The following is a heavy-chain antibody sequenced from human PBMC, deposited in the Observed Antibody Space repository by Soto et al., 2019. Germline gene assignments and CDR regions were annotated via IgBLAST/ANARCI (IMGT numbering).Heavy chain of an antibody. CDR1: GVTFRSYG. V-gene: IGHV3-23*01. CDR3: AKVRRMEPDAFDI. CDR2: ISGSGGST. J-gene: IGHJ3*02. Sequence: GGSQRLSCAASGVTFRSYGMSWVRQAPGKGLEWVSAISGSGGSTYYADSVKGRFTISRDNSKNTLYLQMNSLRAEDTAVYYCAKVRRMEPDAFDIWGQGTMVTVSS. D-gene: IGHD1-1*01.